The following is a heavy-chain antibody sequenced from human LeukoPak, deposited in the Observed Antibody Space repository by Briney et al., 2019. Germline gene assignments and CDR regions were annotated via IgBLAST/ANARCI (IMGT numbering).Heavy chain of an antibody. CDR3: AGGLYDSSGYYPTSSPFDY. V-gene: IGHV4-59*01. J-gene: IGHJ4*02. D-gene: IGHD3-22*01. CDR2: IYYSGST. Sequence: SETLSLTCTVSGGSISSYYWSWIRQPPGKGLEWIGYIYYSGSTNYNPSLKSRVTISVDTSKNQFSLKLSSVIAADTAVYYCAGGLYDSSGYYPTSSPFDYWGQGTLVTVSS. CDR1: GGSISSYY.